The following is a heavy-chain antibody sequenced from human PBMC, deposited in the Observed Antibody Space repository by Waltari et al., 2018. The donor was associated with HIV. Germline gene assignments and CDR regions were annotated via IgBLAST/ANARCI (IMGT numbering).Heavy chain of an antibody. CDR2: LEGTGQSVAIIGVP. J-gene: IGHJ5*01. CDR3: AAPPAKGTWFES. D-gene: IGHD3-10*01. CDR1: GETLKSYT. V-gene: IGHV1-69*02. Sequence: QVHLVQSGTDVKKSVSSVKVSCRAPGETLKSYTINWVRQVPGQGLQWMGRLEGTGQSVAIIGVPKYSKNLRGMLTISADAVTNTAFMELTSLRPDDTAVYYCAAPPAKGTWFESWGQGSLVIVSS.